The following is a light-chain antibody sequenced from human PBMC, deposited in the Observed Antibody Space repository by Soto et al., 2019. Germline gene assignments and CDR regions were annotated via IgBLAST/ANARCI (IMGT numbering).Light chain of an antibody. CDR3: QQYGSSPWT. Sequence: EIVLTQSPGPLSLSPGERATLSCRSSQSVSNNYLAWYQQKPGQAPRLLIYGASNRATGIPDRFSGSGSGTDFTLTISRLEPEDVAVYYCQQYGSSPWTFGQGTKVDIK. CDR1: QSVSNNY. CDR2: GAS. J-gene: IGKJ1*01. V-gene: IGKV3-20*01.